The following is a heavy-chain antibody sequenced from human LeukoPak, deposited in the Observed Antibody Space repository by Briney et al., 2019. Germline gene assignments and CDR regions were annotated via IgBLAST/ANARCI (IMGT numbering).Heavy chain of an antibody. CDR2: INTNTGNP. V-gene: IGHV7-4-1*02. CDR1: GYSLTSYA. CDR3: ARGRGASSGSGSHGTTSSYYMDV. D-gene: IGHD3-10*01. Sequence: ASVKVSCKASGYSLTSYALKWVRQAPGQGFEWLGWINTNTGNPTYAQGFTGRFVFSLDTSVSTAHLQISSLKAEDTAVYFCARGRGASSGSGSHGTTSSYYMDVWGRGTTVTVSS. J-gene: IGHJ6*03.